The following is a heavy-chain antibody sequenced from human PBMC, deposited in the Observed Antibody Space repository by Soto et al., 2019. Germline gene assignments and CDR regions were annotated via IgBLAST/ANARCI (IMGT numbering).Heavy chain of an antibody. V-gene: IGHV4-39*01. CDR3: ARQPYYASSGYYTGN. D-gene: IGHD3-22*01. Sequence: QLQLQESGPGLVKPSETLSLTCSVSGGSIRSNIYYWGWIRQPPGKGLEWIATVHYSGSTYYTPSLNNRVTLSPDTAKKQLSLSFHSVTAAATAVNFCARQPYYASSGYYTGNGGQGTLVTVSS. CDR1: GGSIRSNIYY. CDR2: VHYSGST. J-gene: IGHJ4*02.